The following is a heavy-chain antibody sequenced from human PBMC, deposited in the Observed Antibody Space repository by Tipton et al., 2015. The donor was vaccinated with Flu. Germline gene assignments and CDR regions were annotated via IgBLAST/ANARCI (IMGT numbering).Heavy chain of an antibody. D-gene: IGHD3-3*01. CDR3: ARGFWSGYYKSYYYYYMDV. CDR2: IYYSGST. J-gene: IGHJ6*03. Sequence: TLSLTCTVSGGSISSYYWSWIRQPPEKGLEWIGYIYYSGSTNYNPSLKSRVTISVDTSKNQFSLKLSSVTAADTAVYYCARGFWSGYYKSYYYYYMDVWGKGTTVTVSS. CDR1: GGSISSYY. V-gene: IGHV4-59*01.